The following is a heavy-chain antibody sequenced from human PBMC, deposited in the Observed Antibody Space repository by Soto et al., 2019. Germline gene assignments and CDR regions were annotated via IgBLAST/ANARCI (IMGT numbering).Heavy chain of an antibody. J-gene: IGHJ6*02. V-gene: IGHV4-59*01. D-gene: IGHD5-18*01. Sequence: SETLSLTCAVSGGSISTSNWWSWIRQPPGKGLEWIGYIYYSGSTNYNPSLKSRVTISVDTSKNQFSLKLSSVTAADTAVYYCARGGYSYGVDYYYGMDVWGQGTTVTVSS. CDR2: IYYSGST. CDR3: ARGGYSYGVDYYYGMDV. CDR1: GGSISTSNW.